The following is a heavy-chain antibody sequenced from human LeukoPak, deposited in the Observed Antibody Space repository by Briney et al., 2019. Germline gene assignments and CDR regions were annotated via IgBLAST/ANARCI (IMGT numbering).Heavy chain of an antibody. J-gene: IGHJ4*02. D-gene: IGHD5-18*01. CDR2: IYHSGST. Sequence: SETLSLTCAVSGGSISSGGYSWSWIRQPPGKGLEWIGYIYHSGSTYYNPSLKSRVTISVDRSKNQFSLKLSSVTAADTAVYYCAREGQIQLWPYFDYWGQGTLVTVSS. V-gene: IGHV4-30-2*01. CDR3: AREGQIQLWPYFDY. CDR1: GGSISSGGYS.